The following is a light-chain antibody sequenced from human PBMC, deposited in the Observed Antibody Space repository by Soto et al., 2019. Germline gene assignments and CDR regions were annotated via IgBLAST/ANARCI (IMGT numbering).Light chain of an antibody. CDR2: EVS. Sequence: QSALTQPASVSGSPGQSITISCTGTSSDVGGYNHVSWYQQHPGTVPKLMIYEVSNRPSGVSNRVSGSKSGNTASLTISGLQAEDEADYYCTSYRTINTMIFGGGTKLTGL. CDR1: SSDVGGYNH. J-gene: IGLJ2*01. V-gene: IGLV2-14*01. CDR3: TSYRTINTMI.